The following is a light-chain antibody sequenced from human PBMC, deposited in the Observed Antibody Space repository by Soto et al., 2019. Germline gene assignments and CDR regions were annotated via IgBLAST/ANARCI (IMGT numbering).Light chain of an antibody. V-gene: IGKV4-1*01. CDR2: WAS. CDR1: QSVLYSSNNKNY. Sequence: DAVMTQSPDSLAASLGERATINCKSSQSVLYSSNNKNYLAWYQQKPGQPPKLLIYWASTRESGVPDRFSGSWSGTDFTLTISSLQAEDVAVYYCQQYLHTPRTFGQGTKVEIK. CDR3: QQYLHTPRT. J-gene: IGKJ1*01.